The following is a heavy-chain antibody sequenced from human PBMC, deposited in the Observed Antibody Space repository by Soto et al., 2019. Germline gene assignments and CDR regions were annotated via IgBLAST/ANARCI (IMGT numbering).Heavy chain of an antibody. V-gene: IGHV1-69*06. D-gene: IGHD6-13*01. CDR1: GGTFSSYA. Sequence: ASVKVSCKASGGTFSSYAISWVRQAPGQGLEWMGVIIPIFGTANYAQKFQGRVTITADKSTSTAYMELSSLRSEDTAVYYCARAVSAAGTSGNWFDPWGQGTLVTVSS. J-gene: IGHJ5*02. CDR3: ARAVSAAGTSGNWFDP. CDR2: IIPIFGTA.